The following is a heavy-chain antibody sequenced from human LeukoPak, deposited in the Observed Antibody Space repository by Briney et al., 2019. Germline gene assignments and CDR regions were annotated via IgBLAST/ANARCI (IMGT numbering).Heavy chain of an antibody. CDR2: IIPIFGTA. D-gene: IGHD1-26*01. CDR1: GGTFSSYA. CDR3: ARDLFRYSGSSDAFDI. Sequence: SVKVSCKASGGTFSSYAISWVRQAPGQGLEWMGGIIPIFGTANYAQKFQGRVTITADESTSTAYMELSSLRSEDTAVYYCARDLFRYSGSSDAFDIWGQGTMVTVS. J-gene: IGHJ3*02. V-gene: IGHV1-69*13.